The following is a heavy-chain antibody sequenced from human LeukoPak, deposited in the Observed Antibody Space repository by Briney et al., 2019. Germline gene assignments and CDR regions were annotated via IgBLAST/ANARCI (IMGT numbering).Heavy chain of an antibody. J-gene: IGHJ4*02. V-gene: IGHV3-30*09. CDR3: ARPSPPGDGYNPPDY. CDR2: ISHDERNK. D-gene: IGHD5-24*01. CDR1: GFTFTNFA. Sequence: GGSLRLSCVASGFTFTNFAMHWVRQAPGKGLAWVAVISHDERNKYYADSVKGRFAISRDNSNNIVYLQMNSLTSEDTAMYYCARPSPPGDGYNPPDYWGQGALVTVSS.